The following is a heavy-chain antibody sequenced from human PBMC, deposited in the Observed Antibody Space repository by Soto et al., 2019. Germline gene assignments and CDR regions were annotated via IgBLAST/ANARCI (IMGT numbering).Heavy chain of an antibody. Sequence: SETLSLTCTVSGGSISSSSYYWGWIRQPPGKGLEWIGSIYYSGSTYYNPSLKSRVTISVDTSKNQFSLKLSSVTAADTAVYYCARKGIAAANYYYYGMDVSGPATTVTVSS. J-gene: IGHJ6*02. V-gene: IGHV4-39*01. D-gene: IGHD6-13*01. CDR2: IYYSGST. CDR1: GGSISSSSYY. CDR3: ARKGIAAANYYYYGMDV.